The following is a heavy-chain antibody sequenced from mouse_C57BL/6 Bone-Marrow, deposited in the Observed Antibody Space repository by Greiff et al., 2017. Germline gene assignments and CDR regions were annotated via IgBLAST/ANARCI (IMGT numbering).Heavy chain of an antibody. CDR1: GYTFTSYD. J-gene: IGHJ1*03. D-gene: IGHD1-1*01. CDR2: IYPRAGST. V-gene: IGHV1-85*01. CDR3: ARDYGSSYWYCDV. Sequence: VQLQQSGPELVKPGASVKLSCKASGYTFTSYDINWVKQRPGQGLEWIGWIYPRAGSTKYNEKFKGKATLTVDTSSSTAYMELHSLTSEDSAVYCCARDYGSSYWYCDVWGTGTTVTVSS.